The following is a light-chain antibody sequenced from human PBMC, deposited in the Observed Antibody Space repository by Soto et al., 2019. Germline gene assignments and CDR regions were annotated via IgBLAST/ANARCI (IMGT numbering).Light chain of an antibody. CDR2: DAS. CDR3: QQYETFSGT. CDR1: QSVSGR. V-gene: IGKV1-5*01. Sequence: DIQMTQYTSTLSESVGDTVTVTCRASQSVSGRLAWYQQKAGEAPKLLIYDASALPRGVPSRSSGSGSGTKFALTIASLQPDDCATYYCQQYETFSGTFGPGTKVEI. J-gene: IGKJ4*01.